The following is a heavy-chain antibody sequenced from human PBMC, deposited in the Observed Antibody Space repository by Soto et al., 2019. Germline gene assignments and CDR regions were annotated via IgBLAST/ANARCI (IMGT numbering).Heavy chain of an antibody. Sequence: QVQLVESGGGVVQPGRSLRLSCAASGFTFSSYGMHWVRQAPGKGLEWVAVIWYDGSNKYYADSVKGRFTISRDNSKNPLSLQMNSMRAEDTAVYYCARVGRYCSGGSCYPSGYFDYWGQGTLVTLSS. J-gene: IGHJ4*02. CDR3: ARVGRYCSGGSCYPSGYFDY. CDR2: IWYDGSNK. V-gene: IGHV3-33*01. D-gene: IGHD2-15*01. CDR1: GFTFSSYG.